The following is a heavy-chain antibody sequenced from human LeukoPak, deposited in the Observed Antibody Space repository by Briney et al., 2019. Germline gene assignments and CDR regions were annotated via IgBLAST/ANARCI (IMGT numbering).Heavy chain of an antibody. CDR3: ARVGGGDVVVPAAMSGGDNWFDP. J-gene: IGHJ5*02. D-gene: IGHD2-2*01. CDR2: IDPSDSYT. CDR1: GYSFTSYW. Sequence: GESLKISCKGSGYSFTSYWISWVRQMPGKGLEWMGRIDPSDSYTNYSPSFQGHVTISADKSISTAYLQWSSLKASDTAMYYCARVGGGDVVVPAAMSGGDNWFDPWGQGTRVTVSS. V-gene: IGHV5-10-1*01.